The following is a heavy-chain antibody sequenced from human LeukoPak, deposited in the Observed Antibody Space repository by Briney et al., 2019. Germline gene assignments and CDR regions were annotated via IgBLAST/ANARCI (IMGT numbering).Heavy chain of an antibody. CDR1: GFTFSNYW. V-gene: IGHV3-7*03. Sequence: QPGGSLRLSCAASGFTFSNYWMSWVRQAPGKGLEWVANIKQDGSEKYYVDSVKGRFTISRDNAKNSLYLQMNSLRAEDTAVYFCARGGADYYGSGTYYLMYYFDYWGQGALVTVSS. CDR3: ARGGADYYGSGTYYLMYYFDY. J-gene: IGHJ4*02. D-gene: IGHD3-10*01. CDR2: IKQDGSEK.